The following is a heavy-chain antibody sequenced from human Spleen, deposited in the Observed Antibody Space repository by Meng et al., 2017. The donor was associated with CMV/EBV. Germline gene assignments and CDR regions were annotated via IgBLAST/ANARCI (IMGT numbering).Heavy chain of an antibody. J-gene: IGHJ4*02. D-gene: IGHD3-3*01. CDR2: VIPVIGIA. V-gene: IGHV1-69*10. CDR1: GGTFRSHA. CDR3: ARAGLTIFGVVILDDH. Sequence: SVKVSCKASGGTFRSHAISWVRRAPGQGLEWMGGVIPVIGIANYAQKFQGRVTISADKSTGTAYMELSSLRSEDTALYYCARAGLTIFGVVILDDHWGQGTLVTVSS.